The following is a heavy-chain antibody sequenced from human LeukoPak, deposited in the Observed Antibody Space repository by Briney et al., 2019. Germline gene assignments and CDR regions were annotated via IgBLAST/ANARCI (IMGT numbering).Heavy chain of an antibody. CDR1: GFTFSSSW. J-gene: IGHJ4*02. Sequence: PGGSLRLSCAASGFTFSSSWMHWVRQAPGVGLVWVSRLNSDGRSTNYADFVKGRFIISRDNTKNTLYLQMNSLRIEDTAVCYCAKESSTWRQVDTLFDHWGQGILVTVSS. V-gene: IGHV3-74*01. CDR2: LNSDGRST. D-gene: IGHD6-13*01. CDR3: AKESSTWRQVDTLFDH.